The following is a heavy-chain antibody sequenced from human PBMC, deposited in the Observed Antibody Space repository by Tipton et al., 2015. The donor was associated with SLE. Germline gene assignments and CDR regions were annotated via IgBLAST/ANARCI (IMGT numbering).Heavy chain of an antibody. CDR2: IKSESYGGTK. D-gene: IGHD5-12*01. Sequence: SLRLSCEASRLIFSDAWMNWVRQAPGKGLEWIGRIKSESYGGTKNYAAPVKGRFTISRDDSENTLYLQMNNLRAEDTAVYYCAKDMVATILGPFDYWGQGTLVTVSS. CDR1: RLIFSDAW. CDR3: AKDMVATILGPFDY. J-gene: IGHJ4*02. V-gene: IGHV3-15*01.